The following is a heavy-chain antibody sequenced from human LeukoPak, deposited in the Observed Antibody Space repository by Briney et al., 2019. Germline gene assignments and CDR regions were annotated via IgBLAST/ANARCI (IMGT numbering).Heavy chain of an antibody. CDR2: IYSSGTT. CDR3: ARGRAWELPDYFQL. D-gene: IGHD1-26*01. V-gene: IGHV4-59*08. Sequence: SETLSLTCAVSGGSFTHYYWSWIRQPLGKGLQWIGYIYSSGTTKYNPSLKSRVTISLDMPNNQSSLILTSVTAADTAVYYCARGRAWELPDYFQLWGQGTLVTVSS. J-gene: IGHJ1*01. CDR1: GGSFTHYY.